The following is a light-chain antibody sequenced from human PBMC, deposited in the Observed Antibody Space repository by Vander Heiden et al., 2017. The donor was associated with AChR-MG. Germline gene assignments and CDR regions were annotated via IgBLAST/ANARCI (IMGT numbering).Light chain of an antibody. V-gene: IGLV2-14*01. J-gene: IGLJ1*01. CDR2: DVS. Sequence: QSALTQPASVSGSPGQSITISCTGTSSDVGGYNYVSWYQQHPGKAPKLMIYDVSKRPSGVSNRFSGSKSGTTASLTISGLQAEDDSYYYCSSYTSSSVVFGTGTKVTVL. CDR3: SSYTSSSVV. CDR1: SSDVGGYNY.